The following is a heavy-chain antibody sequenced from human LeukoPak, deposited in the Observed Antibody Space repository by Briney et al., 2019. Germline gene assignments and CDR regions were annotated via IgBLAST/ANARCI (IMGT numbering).Heavy chain of an antibody. CDR1: GFTVSGNY. V-gene: IGHV3-66*01. Sequence: GGSLRLSCAVSGFTVSGNYMSWVRQAPGKGLEWVSLIYSGGSTYYADSVKGRFTISRDNSKNTLYLQMNSLRAEDTAVYYCARDSGYGDSLDYWGQGTLVTVSS. D-gene: IGHD4-17*01. CDR3: ARDSGYGDSLDY. CDR2: IYSGGST. J-gene: IGHJ4*02.